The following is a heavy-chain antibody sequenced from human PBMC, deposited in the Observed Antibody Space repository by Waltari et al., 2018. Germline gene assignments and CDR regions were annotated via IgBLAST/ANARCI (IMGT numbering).Heavy chain of an antibody. CDR2: INAGNGNT. J-gene: IGHJ4*02. Sequence: QVQLVQSGAEVKKPGASVKVSCKASGYTFTSYAMHWVRQAPGQRLEWMGWINAGNGNTKYSPKFQGRVTITRDTSASTAYMELSSLRSEDTAVYYCARAGYYYDSSLGYWGQGTLVTVSS. CDR3: ARAGYYYDSSLGY. D-gene: IGHD3-22*01. CDR1: GYTFTSYA. V-gene: IGHV1-3*01.